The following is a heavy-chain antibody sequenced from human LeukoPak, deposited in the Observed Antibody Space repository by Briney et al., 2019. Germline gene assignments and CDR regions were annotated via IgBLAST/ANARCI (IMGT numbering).Heavy chain of an antibody. CDR3: ARERAATGFDY. CDR1: GFTFSSYW. V-gene: IGHV3-74*01. CDR2: INTDGSST. J-gene: IGHJ4*02. D-gene: IGHD6-25*01. Sequence: GWSLRLSCAASGFTFSSYWMHWVRQAPGQGLLWVSRINTDGSSTSYADSVKGRFTISRDNAKNTLYLQMNSLTAEDTAVYYCARERAATGFDYWGQGTLVTVSS.